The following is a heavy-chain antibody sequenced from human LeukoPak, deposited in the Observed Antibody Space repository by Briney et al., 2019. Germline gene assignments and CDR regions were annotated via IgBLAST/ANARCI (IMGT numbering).Heavy chain of an antibody. Sequence: PGGSLRLSCAASGVGFTKSWMSWVRQAPGKGLEWVGRIESNADGGSTDYAVPVKGRFTISRDDSKNTLYLQMSSLTTEDTAVYYCTTDGVGVTWGQGTLVGVSS. J-gene: IGHJ4*02. D-gene: IGHD2-21*02. CDR1: GVGFTKSW. CDR2: IESNADGGST. V-gene: IGHV3-15*04. CDR3: TTDGVGVT.